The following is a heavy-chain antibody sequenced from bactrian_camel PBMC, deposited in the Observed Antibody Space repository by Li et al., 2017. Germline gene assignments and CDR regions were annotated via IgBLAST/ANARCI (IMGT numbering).Heavy chain of an antibody. D-gene: IGHD5*01. CDR1: GHTYNFDY. CDR2: TISRDGRT. V-gene: IGHV3S63*01. CDR3: GKGSL. Sequence: HVQLVESGGGSVQAGGSLRLSCAASGHTYNFDYITWFRQAPGKEREAVVTISRDGRTDYADSVKGRFVISRDSANNIVCLHLTHLKIEDTAMYYCGKGSLRGQGTQVTV. J-gene: IGHJ4*01.